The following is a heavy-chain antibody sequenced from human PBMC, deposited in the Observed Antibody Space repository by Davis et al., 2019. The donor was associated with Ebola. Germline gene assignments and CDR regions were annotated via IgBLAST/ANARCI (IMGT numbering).Heavy chain of an antibody. V-gene: IGHV6-1*01. J-gene: IGHJ4*02. Sequence: MPSETLSLTCAISGDSVSSGGWNWIRQSPSRGLEWLGRTYYRSKWFHEYADSVRSRITINPDTSKNQFSLQLNSVTPEDTAVYYCARAVWSGEKHWGQGTLVTVSS. CDR2: TYYRSKWFH. D-gene: IGHD3-3*01. CDR3: ARAVWSGEKH. CDR1: GDSVSSGG.